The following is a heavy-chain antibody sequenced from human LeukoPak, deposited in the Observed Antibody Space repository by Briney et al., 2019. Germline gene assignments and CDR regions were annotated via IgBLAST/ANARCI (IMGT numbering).Heavy chain of an antibody. J-gene: IGHJ4*02. CDR3: ARGNLRGDYVFDY. D-gene: IGHD4-17*01. V-gene: IGHV1-2*02. CDR1: GYTFTGYY. Sequence: GASVKASCKASGYTFTGYYMHWVRQAPGQGLEWMGWINPNSGGTNYAQKFQGRVTMTRDTSISTAYMELSRLRSDDTAVYYCARGNLRGDYVFDYWGQGTLVTVSS. CDR2: INPNSGGT.